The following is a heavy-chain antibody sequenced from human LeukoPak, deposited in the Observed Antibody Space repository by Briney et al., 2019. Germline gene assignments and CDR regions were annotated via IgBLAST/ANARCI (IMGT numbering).Heavy chain of an antibody. Sequence: GASVKVSCKASGYTLTSYGISWVRQAPGQGLEWMGWINPNSGGTNYAQKFQGWVTMTRDTSISTAYMELSRLRSDDTAVYYCARGAGPDGELFPQWGQGTLVTVSS. V-gene: IGHV1-2*04. CDR3: ARGAGPDGELFPQ. J-gene: IGHJ4*02. CDR2: INPNSGGT. CDR1: GYTLTSYG. D-gene: IGHD3-10*01.